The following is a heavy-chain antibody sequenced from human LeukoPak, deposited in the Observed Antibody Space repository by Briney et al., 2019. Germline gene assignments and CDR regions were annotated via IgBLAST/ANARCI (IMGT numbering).Heavy chain of an antibody. CDR1: GGSISSSGYY. V-gene: IGHV4-39*02. CDR2: MYYSGST. CDR3: ARDRGSESSFATGDYFDY. J-gene: IGHJ4*02. Sequence: SETLSLTCSVSGGSISSSGYYWGWIRQPPGKGLEWIGSMYYSGSTYYNPSLKSRVTISVDTSKNQFSLKLSSVTAADTAVYYCARDRGSESSFATGDYFDYWGQGTLVTVSS. D-gene: IGHD3-10*01.